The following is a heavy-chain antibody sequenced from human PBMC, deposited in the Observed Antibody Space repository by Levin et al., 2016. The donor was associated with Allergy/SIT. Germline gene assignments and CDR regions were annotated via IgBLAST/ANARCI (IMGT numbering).Heavy chain of an antibody. CDR2: IYYSGST. D-gene: IGHD3-3*02. V-gene: IGHV4-39*01. CDR3: TIGPFRYFQH. Sequence: SETLSLTCTVSGGSISSSSYYWGWIRQPPGKGLEWIGSIYYSGSTYYNPSLKSRVTISVDTSKNQFSLKLSSVTAADTAVYYCTIGPFRYFQHWGQGTLVTVSS. J-gene: IGHJ1*01. CDR1: GGSISSSSYY.